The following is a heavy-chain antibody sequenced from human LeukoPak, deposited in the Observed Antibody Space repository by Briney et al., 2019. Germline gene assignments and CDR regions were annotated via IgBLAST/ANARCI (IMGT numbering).Heavy chain of an antibody. CDR1: GYTFTSYA. CDR3: ARTRYSELSTVTTDYGMDV. V-gene: IGHV7-4-1*02. CDR2: INTNTGNP. J-gene: IGHJ6*02. Sequence: ASVTVSRTPSGYTFTSYAMNWVRQAPGQGLEWVGWINTNTGNPTYAQGFTGRFVFSLDTSVSTAYLQISSLKAEDTAVYYCARTRYSELSTVTTDYGMDVWGQGTTVTVSS. D-gene: IGHD4-17*01.